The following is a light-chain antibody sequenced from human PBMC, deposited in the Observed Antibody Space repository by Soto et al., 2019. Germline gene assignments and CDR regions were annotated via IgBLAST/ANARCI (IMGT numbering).Light chain of an antibody. V-gene: IGKV3-20*01. J-gene: IGKJ2*01. CDR2: GAS. Sequence: EIVMTQSPGTLSLSPGERATISCRASQVIGSRYLAWYHQKSGQAPRLLIYGASSRATGIPDRFSGSGTGTACTITISRLEPEDFGVYYCQQFGSSSPHTFGQRTKLEIK. CDR3: QQFGSSSPHT. CDR1: QVIGSRY.